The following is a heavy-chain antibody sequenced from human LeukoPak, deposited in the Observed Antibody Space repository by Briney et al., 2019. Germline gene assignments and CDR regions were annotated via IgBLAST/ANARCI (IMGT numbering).Heavy chain of an antibody. CDR1: GGSFSGYY. J-gene: IGHJ4*02. Sequence: SETLSLTCAVYGGSFSGYYWSWLRQPPGKGLEWLGEINHSGSTNYNPSLKSRATISVDTSKNQVSLELSSVTATDTAVYYCTRNVRAGGWYPDFWGQGTLVTVSS. V-gene: IGHV4-34*01. CDR3: TRNVRAGGWYPDF. CDR2: INHSGST. D-gene: IGHD6-19*01.